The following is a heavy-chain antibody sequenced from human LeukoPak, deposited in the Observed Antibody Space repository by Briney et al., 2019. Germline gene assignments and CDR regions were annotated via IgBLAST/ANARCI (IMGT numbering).Heavy chain of an antibody. J-gene: IGHJ5*02. CDR2: ISGTGGST. CDR3: AKGAYYYGSGSYCFDH. Sequence: GGSLRLSCAASGLTFSSYAMSWVRQAPGKGLEWDSSISGTGGSTDYADSVKGRFTISRDYSKNTLFLQMNSLRAEDTAVYYCAKGAYYYGSGSYCFDHWGQGTLVTVST. CDR1: GLTFSSYA. D-gene: IGHD3-10*01. V-gene: IGHV3-23*01.